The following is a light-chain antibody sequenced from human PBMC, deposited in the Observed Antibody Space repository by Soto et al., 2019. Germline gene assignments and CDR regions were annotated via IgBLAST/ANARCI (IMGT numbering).Light chain of an antibody. CDR2: GGS. CDR3: LQDINYPWT. J-gene: IGKJ1*01. Sequence: DIQMTQSPSAMSASVGDRVTITCRASQGIDNYLAWYQQKPGKPPKVLIYGGSNLQSGVPPRFSGSGSGTDFTLAISSLQPEDSATYYCLQDINYPWTFGQGTKVDIK. V-gene: IGKV1-17*03. CDR1: QGIDNY.